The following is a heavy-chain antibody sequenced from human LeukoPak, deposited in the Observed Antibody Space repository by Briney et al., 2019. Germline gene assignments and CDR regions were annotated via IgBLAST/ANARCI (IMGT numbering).Heavy chain of an antibody. CDR3: ARVNH. J-gene: IGHJ4*02. Sequence: GGSLRLSCAASGFTFSSYAMHWVRQASGKGLEWVAVISYDGSNKYYADSVKGRFTISRDNSKNTLYLQMNSLRAEDTAVYYCARVNHWGQGTLVTVSS. CDR1: GFTFSSYA. V-gene: IGHV3-30-3*01. CDR2: ISYDGSNK.